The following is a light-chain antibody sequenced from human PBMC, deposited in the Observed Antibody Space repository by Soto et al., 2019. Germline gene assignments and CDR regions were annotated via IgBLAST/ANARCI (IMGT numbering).Light chain of an antibody. V-gene: IGKV3-11*01. Sequence: EIVLTQSPATLSLSPGERATLSCRASPSVTNFLAWYQQKPGQAPRLLIYDASTRATGIPARFSGSGSETDFTLTITSLEPEDFAVYYCQQRNNWPPITFGQGTRLEIK. CDR3: QQRNNWPPIT. CDR1: PSVTNF. CDR2: DAS. J-gene: IGKJ5*01.